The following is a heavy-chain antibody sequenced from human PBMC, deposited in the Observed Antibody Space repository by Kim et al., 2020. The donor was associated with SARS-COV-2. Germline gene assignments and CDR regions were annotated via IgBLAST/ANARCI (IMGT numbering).Heavy chain of an antibody. CDR2: INHSGST. CDR3: ARAVESRYYGSGRYGSYGMDV. D-gene: IGHD3-10*01. V-gene: IGHV4-34*01. CDR1: GGSFSGYY. Sequence: SETLSLTCAVYGGSFSGYYWSWIRQPPGKGLEWIGEINHSGSTNYNPSLKSRVTISVDTSKNQFSLKLSSVTAADTAVYYCARAVESRYYGSGRYGSYGMDVWGQGTTVTVSS. J-gene: IGHJ6*02.